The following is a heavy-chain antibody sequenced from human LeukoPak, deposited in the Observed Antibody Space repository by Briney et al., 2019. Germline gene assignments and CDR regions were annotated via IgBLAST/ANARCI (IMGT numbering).Heavy chain of an antibody. CDR2: IYTSGST. J-gene: IGHJ3*02. D-gene: IGHD3-16*01. V-gene: IGHV4-4*07. Sequence: SETLSLTCTVSGGSISSYYWSWIRQPAGKGLEWIGRIYTSGSTNYNPSLKSRVTMSVDTSKNQFSLKLSSVTAADTAVYYCARVGGAAGNDAFDIWGQGTMVTVSS. CDR3: ARVGGAAGNDAFDI. CDR1: GGSISSYY.